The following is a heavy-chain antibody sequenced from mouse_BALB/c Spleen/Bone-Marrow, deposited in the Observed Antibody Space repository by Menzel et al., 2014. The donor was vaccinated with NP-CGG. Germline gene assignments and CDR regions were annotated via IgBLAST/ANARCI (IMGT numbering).Heavy chain of an antibody. CDR1: GYTFTSYW. CDR3: ARSSYYYGSSYVNAMDY. CDR2: INPSNGRT. J-gene: IGHJ4*01. V-gene: IGHV1S81*02. Sequence: QVQLQHSGAELVKPGASVKLSCEASGYTFTSYWMHWVKQRPGQGLEWIGEINPSNGRTNYNEKFKSKATLTVDKSSSTAYMQLSSLTSEDSAVYYCARSSYYYGSSYVNAMDYWGQGTSVTVSS. D-gene: IGHD1-1*01.